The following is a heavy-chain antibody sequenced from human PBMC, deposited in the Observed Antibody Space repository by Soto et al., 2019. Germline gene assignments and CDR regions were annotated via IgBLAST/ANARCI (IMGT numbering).Heavy chain of an antibody. D-gene: IGHD1-1*01. CDR1: GFSLSTLGAG. V-gene: IGHV2-5*02. J-gene: IGHJ3*02. CDR3: AHTQLTTGANAFDI. CDR2: IYWDDDR. Sequence: QITLKESGHTLVKPTQVLTLTCSFSGFSLSTLGAGVGWVRQPPGKALEWLALIYWDDDRQYSPSLKTRLTITKDTSKNQVVLTLTNMDPVDTGTYFCAHTQLTTGANAFDIWGQGTIVTVSS.